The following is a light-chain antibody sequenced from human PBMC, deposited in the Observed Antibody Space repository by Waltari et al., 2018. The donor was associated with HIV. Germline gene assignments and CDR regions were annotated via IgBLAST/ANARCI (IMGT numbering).Light chain of an antibody. Sequence: QSALTQPASVSGSPGQSITISCSGTSRDVASYSLVSWYQQHPGHAPKLMIYEVSKRPSGVSNRFSGSKSGNTASLTISGLQAEDEADYYCCSYAGSSTFVFGGGTKLTVL. CDR1: SRDVASYSL. J-gene: IGLJ2*01. V-gene: IGLV2-23*02. CDR2: EVS. CDR3: CSYAGSSTFV.